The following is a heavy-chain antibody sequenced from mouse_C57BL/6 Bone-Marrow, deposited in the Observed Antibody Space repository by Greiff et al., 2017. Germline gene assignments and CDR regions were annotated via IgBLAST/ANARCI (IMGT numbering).Heavy chain of an antibody. V-gene: IGHV1-82*01. CDR3: ASGKDYGSTYWYFDV. CDR2: IYPGDGDT. D-gene: IGHD1-1*01. CDR1: GYAFSSSW. Sequence: QVHVKQSGPELVKPGASVKISCKASGYAFSSSWMNWVKQRPGKGLEWIGRIYPGDGDTNYNGKFKGKATLTADKSSSTAYMQLSSLTSEDSAVYFCASGKDYGSTYWYFDVWGTGTTVTVSS. J-gene: IGHJ1*03.